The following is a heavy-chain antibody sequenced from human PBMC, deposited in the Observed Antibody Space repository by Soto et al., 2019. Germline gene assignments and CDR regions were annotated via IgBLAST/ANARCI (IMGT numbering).Heavy chain of an antibody. D-gene: IGHD5-12*01. V-gene: IGHV4-34*01. J-gene: IGHJ6*03. CDR2: FHYSGST. CDR1: GGSFSGYY. Sequence: PSETLSLTCAVYGGSFSGYYWSWIRQPPGKGLEWIGSFHYSGSTYYSPSLKSRVTISGDTSKKQISLRLSSVTAADTAVYYCARISVASRYMDVWGKGSTVTVSS. CDR3: ARISVASRYMDV.